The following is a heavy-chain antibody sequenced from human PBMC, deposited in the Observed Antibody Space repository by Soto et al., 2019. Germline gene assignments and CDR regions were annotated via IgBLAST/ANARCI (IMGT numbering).Heavy chain of an antibody. D-gene: IGHD1-26*01. CDR1: GFTFSSYS. Sequence: GGSLRLSCAASGFTFSSYSMNWVRQAPGKGLEWVSSISSSSSYIYYADSVKGRFTISRDNAKNSLYLQMNSLRAEDTAVYYCERVASAATSYYYYMDVWGKGTTVTVSS. J-gene: IGHJ6*03. CDR3: ERVASAATSYYYYMDV. CDR2: ISSSSSYI. V-gene: IGHV3-21*01.